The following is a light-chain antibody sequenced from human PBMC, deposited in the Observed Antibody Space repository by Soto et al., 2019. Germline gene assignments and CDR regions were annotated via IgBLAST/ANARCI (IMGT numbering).Light chain of an antibody. J-gene: IGKJ2*01. V-gene: IGKV3-20*01. CDR1: QTVNSRH. CDR2: GAS. CDR3: QQFDGSRPAFT. Sequence: EGLLTQSPGTLSLSPGERATISCRASQTVNSRHLNWYQHKPGQAPRLLIYGASIRAAGIPDRFSGSRSGADFRLTITRLEPEDSAVYYCQQFDGSRPAFTFGQWTKLEI.